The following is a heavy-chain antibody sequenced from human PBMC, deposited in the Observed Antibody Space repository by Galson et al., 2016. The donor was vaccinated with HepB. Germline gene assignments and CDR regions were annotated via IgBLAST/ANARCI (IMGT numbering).Heavy chain of an antibody. CDR2: IVVGSGNT. CDR3: AAAPRGYNGYDLDLDY. Sequence: SVKVSCKASGYTFTSYDINWVRQATGQGLEWMGWIVVGSGNTNYAQRFQERVTLTRDKSTITAYMELSSLRSEDTAVYYCAAAPRGYNGYDLDLDYWGQGTLVTVSS. J-gene: IGHJ4*02. D-gene: IGHD5-12*01. CDR1: GYTFTSYD. V-gene: IGHV1-58*02.